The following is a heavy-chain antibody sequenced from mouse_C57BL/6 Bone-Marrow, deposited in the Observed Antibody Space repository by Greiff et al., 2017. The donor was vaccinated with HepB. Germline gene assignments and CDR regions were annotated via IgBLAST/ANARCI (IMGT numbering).Heavy chain of an antibody. CDR1: GFSFNTYA. J-gene: IGHJ4*01. CDR2: IRSKSNNYAT. Sequence: EVKLVESGGGLVQPKGSLKLSCAASGFSFNTYAMNWVRQAPGKGLEWVARIRSKSNNYATYYADSVKDRFTISRDDSESMLYLQMNNLKTEDTAMYYCVRPFTPGAMDYWGQGTSVTVSS. CDR3: VRPFTPGAMDY. V-gene: IGHV10-1*01.